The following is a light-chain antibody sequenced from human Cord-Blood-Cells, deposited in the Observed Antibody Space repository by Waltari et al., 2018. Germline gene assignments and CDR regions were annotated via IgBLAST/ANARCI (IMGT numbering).Light chain of an antibody. J-gene: IGLJ2*01. CDR1: SSDVGGYNY. CDR2: DVS. V-gene: IGLV2-11*01. Sequence: QSALTQPRSVSGSPGQSVTISCTGTSSDVGGYNYVSWYQQHPGKAPKLMIYDVSKRPSGVPDRVSGSKSGNTASLTSSGLQAEDEAEYYCCSYAGSYTYVVFGGGTKLTVL. CDR3: CSYAGSYTYVV.